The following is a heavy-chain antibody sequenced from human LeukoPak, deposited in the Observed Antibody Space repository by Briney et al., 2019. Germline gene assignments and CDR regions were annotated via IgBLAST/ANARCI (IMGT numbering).Heavy chain of an antibody. Sequence: ASVKLSCKASGYTFTSYFMHWVRQAPGQGREWMGCINPDGGATNYAQKFQGRVTMTRATSITTAYMELSRLTSDDTAVYFCATTSRDRDAYYDSLNSWGQGTLITVSS. CDR3: ATTSRDRDAYYDSLNS. D-gene: IGHD3-22*01. CDR2: INPDGGAT. CDR1: GYTFTSYF. V-gene: IGHV1-2*02. J-gene: IGHJ4*02.